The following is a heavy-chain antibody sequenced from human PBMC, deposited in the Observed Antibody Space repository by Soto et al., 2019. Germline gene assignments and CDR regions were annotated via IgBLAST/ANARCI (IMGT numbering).Heavy chain of an antibody. CDR1: GVTLSRYD. Sequence: PGGSLRLLCAASGVTLSRYDMLWVRQATGKGLEWVSAIGTAGDTYYPGSVKGRFTISRENAKNSLYLQMNSLRAGDTAVYYCARGGNIVGAFDIWGQGTMVTVSS. V-gene: IGHV3-13*01. D-gene: IGHD2-15*01. CDR3: ARGGNIVGAFDI. J-gene: IGHJ3*02. CDR2: IGTAGDT.